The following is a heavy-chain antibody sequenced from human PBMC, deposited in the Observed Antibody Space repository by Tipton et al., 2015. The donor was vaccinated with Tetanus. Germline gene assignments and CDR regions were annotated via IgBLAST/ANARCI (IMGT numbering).Heavy chain of an antibody. V-gene: IGHV3-21*01. D-gene: IGHD3-22*01. Sequence: SLRLSCVGSGFTFSDYTMNWVRQAPGKGLEWVSSISSRSGDIHYADSVKGRFTISRDNAKNSLYLQMNSLRAEDTAVYYCARAIGYYDSSGYYFYDAFNIWGQGTMVTVSS. CDR2: ISSRSGDI. J-gene: IGHJ3*02. CDR1: GFTFSDYT. CDR3: ARAIGYYDSSGYYFYDAFNI.